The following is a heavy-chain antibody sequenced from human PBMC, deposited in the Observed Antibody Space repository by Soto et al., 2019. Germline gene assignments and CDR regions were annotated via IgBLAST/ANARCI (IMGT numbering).Heavy chain of an antibody. CDR1: EFSFDDYA. D-gene: IGHD6-13*01. CDR2: ITYTGVST. CDR3: AKASVWYPYFDS. V-gene: IGHV3-23*01. J-gene: IGHJ4*02. Sequence: GGSLRLSCAASEFSFDDYAMSWVRQAPGKGLEWVSSITYTGVSTYYADSVRGRFTISRDNSKDTLYLQMNSLRAEDTAIYYCAKASVWYPYFDSWGQGTLVTVSS.